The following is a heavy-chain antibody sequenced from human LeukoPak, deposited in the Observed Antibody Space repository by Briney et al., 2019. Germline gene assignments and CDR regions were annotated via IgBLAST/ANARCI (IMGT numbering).Heavy chain of an antibody. CDR2: ISSSSSYI. CDR1: GFTFSSYS. CDR3: ARGQYYDSSGYYPRVAFDI. J-gene: IGHJ3*02. Sequence: GGSLRLSCAASGFTFSSYSMNWVRQAPGKGLEWVSSISSSSSYIYYADSVKGRFTISRDNAKNSLYLQMNSLRAEDTAVYYCARGQYYDSSGYYPRVAFDIWGQGTMVTVSS. D-gene: IGHD3-22*01. V-gene: IGHV3-21*01.